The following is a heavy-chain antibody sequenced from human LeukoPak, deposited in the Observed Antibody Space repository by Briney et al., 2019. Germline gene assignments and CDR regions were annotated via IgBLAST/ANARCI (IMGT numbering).Heavy chain of an antibody. V-gene: IGHV4-39*07. CDR3: ARGRSRGYDFWSGWCFDY. CDR2: IYYSGST. Sequence: SETLSLTCTVSGGSISSSSYYWGWIRQPPGKGLEWIGSIYYSGSTYYNPSLKSRVTISVDTSKNQFSLKLSSVTAADTAVYYCARGRSRGYDFWSGWCFDYWGQGTLVTVSS. D-gene: IGHD3-3*01. J-gene: IGHJ4*02. CDR1: GGSISSSSYY.